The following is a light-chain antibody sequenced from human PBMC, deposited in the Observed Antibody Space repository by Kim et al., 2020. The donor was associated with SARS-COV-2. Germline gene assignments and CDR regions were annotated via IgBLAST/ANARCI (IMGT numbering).Light chain of an antibody. CDR2: GAS. J-gene: IGKJ1*01. CDR1: QIVSSTH. Sequence: EIVLTQSPGTLSLSPGDRATLSCRASQIVSSTHLSWFQKKRGQAPRLLIYGASNSANGIPDRFSGSGSGTDFTLAITRLEPEDFAVYFCQKYDDSPPTFGQGTTVEIK. CDR3: QKYDDSPPT. V-gene: IGKV3-20*01.